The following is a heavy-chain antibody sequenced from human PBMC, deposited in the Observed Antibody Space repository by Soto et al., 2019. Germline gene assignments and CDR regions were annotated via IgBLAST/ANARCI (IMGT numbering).Heavy chain of an antibody. Sequence: GGSLRLSCAASGFTFSNYGMAWVRQAPGKGLEWVSAISDDGDRTYYGDSVKGRFTISRDNSKNTLYLQMNSLRAEDTAVYYCAKELAARRPFDYWGQGTLVTVSS. D-gene: IGHD6-6*01. V-gene: IGHV3-23*02. CDR3: AKELAARRPFDY. CDR2: ISDDGDRT. J-gene: IGHJ4*02. CDR1: GFTFSNYG.